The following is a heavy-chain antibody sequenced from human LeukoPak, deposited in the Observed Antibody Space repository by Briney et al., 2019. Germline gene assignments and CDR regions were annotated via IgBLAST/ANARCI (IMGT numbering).Heavy chain of an antibody. D-gene: IGHD1-26*01. J-gene: IGHJ4*02. CDR2: ISAYNGNT. CDR1: GYTLTSYG. Sequence: GASVKVSCKASGYTLTSYGISWVRQAPGQGLEWMGWISAYNGNTNYAQKLQGRVTMTTDTSTSTAYIELRSLRSDDTAVYYCARGPDSGSEGDFDYWGQGTLVTVSS. CDR3: ARGPDSGSEGDFDY. V-gene: IGHV1-18*01.